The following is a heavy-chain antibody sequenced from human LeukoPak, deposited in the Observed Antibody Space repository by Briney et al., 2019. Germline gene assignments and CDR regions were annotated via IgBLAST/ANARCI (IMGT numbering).Heavy chain of an antibody. J-gene: IGHJ4*02. V-gene: IGHV3-48*04. D-gene: IGHD1-26*01. CDR2: ISSSGSTI. Sequence: GGSLRLSCAASGFTFSNYGMHWVRQAPGKGLEWVSYISSSGSTIYYADSVKGRFTISRDNAKNSLYLQMNSLRAEDTAVYYCAREGGEWELLRTFDYWGQGTLVTVSS. CDR1: GFTFSNYG. CDR3: AREGGEWELLRTFDY.